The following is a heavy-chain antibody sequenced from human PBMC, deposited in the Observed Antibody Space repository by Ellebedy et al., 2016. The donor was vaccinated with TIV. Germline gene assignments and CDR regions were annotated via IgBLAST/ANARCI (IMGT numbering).Heavy chain of an antibody. CDR2: ISGSGGGT. J-gene: IGHJ4*02. CDR3: ARLRYFGSGSYSDY. CDR1: GFTFSTYA. V-gene: IGHV3-23*01. Sequence: PGGSLRLSCAASGFTFSTYAMSWVRQAPGRGLEWVSTISGSGGGTYYKDSVKGRFTISRDNSKNTLYLQMNSLRAGDTAIYYCARLRYFGSGSYSDYWGQGTLVTVSS. D-gene: IGHD3-10*01.